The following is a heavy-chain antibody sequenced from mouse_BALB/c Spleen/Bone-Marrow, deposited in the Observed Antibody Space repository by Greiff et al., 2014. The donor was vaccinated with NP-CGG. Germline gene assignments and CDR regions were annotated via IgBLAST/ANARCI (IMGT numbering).Heavy chain of an antibody. CDR3: TRGDYDWYFDV. D-gene: IGHD2-4*01. CDR2: IDPSDSYT. V-gene: IGHV1-59*01. Sequence: QVQLQQSRMPLSTRKTSVKMSCQASGYTFTSYWMHWVKQRPGQGLEWIGVIDPSDSYTSYNQKFKGKATLTVDTSSSTAYMQLSSLTSEDSAVYYCTRGDYDWYFDVWGAGTTVTVSS. CDR1: GYTFTSYW. J-gene: IGHJ1*01.